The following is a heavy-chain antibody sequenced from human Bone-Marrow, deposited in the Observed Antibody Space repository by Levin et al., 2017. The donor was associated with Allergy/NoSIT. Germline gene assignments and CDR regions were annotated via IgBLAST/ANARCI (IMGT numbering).Heavy chain of an antibody. D-gene: IGHD6-19*01. CDR1: GFSLSRFY. CDR3: ARGNIAVAGDAFDI. J-gene: IGHJ3*02. CDR2: FEADGTT. V-gene: IGHV3-53*01. Sequence: GESLKISCVASGFSLSRFYINWVRQAPGKGLEWVSVFEADGTTYFADSVKGRFAVSRDSSSNTMFLQLNNVTADDTAIYYCARGNIAVAGDAFDIWGQGTAVTVSS.